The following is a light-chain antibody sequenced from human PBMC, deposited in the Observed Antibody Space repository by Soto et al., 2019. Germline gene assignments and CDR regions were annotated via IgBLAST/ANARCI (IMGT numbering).Light chain of an antibody. CDR2: GAS. J-gene: IGKJ2*01. Sequence: DIQMTQSPSSLSASVGDRVTITCRASQSSNIYLNWYQQKPGKAPQVLIYGASNLQSGVPSRFSGSGSGTDFTLTISSLLPEDFGTYYCQQTSSAPRTFGHGTKLEIK. V-gene: IGKV1-39*01. CDR3: QQTSSAPRT. CDR1: QSSNIY.